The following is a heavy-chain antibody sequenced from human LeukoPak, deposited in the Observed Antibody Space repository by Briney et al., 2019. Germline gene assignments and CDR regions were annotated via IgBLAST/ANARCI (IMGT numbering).Heavy chain of an antibody. J-gene: IGHJ4*02. CDR3: AKPPRGTPTDY. D-gene: IGHD1-1*01. V-gene: IGHV3-23*01. CDR1: GFMFNNFV. CDR2: INGAGSST. Sequence: GGSLRLSCAASGFMFNNFVMTWVRQAPGKGLEWVSSINGAGSSTSYADSVKGRFTISRDNSKSTLYLQMNSLRAEDSAVYYCAKPPRGTPTDYWGQGTLVTVSS.